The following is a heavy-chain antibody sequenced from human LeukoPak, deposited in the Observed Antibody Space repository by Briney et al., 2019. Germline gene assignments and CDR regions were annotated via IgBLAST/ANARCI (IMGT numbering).Heavy chain of an antibody. D-gene: IGHD1-26*01. CDR1: GFTLSIYG. CDR2: IRYDGTSQ. V-gene: IGHV3-30*02. Sequence: GGSLRLSCATSGFTLSIYGMHWVRQAPGKGLEWVAFIRYDGTSQYYADSVKGRFTISRDNAKNSLYLQMNSLRAEDTALYYCARDKWELLQNWLDPWGQGTLVTVSS. CDR3: ARDKWELLQNWLDP. J-gene: IGHJ5*02.